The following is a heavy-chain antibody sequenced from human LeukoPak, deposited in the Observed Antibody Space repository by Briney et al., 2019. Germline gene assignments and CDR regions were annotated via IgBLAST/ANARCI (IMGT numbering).Heavy chain of an antibody. J-gene: IGHJ4*02. V-gene: IGHV3-33*01. CDR1: GFTFSTYG. CDR3: AREGLGELSFLDY. Sequence: GGSLRLSCAASGFTFSTYGMHWVRQAPGKGLEWVAVIWYDGSNKNYADSVKGRFTISRDNSKNTLYLQMNSLRAEDTAVYYCAREGLGELSFLDYWGQGTLVTVSS. D-gene: IGHD3-16*02. CDR2: IWYDGSNK.